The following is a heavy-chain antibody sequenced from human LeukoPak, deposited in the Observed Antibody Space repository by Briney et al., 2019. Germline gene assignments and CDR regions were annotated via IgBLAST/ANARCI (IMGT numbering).Heavy chain of an antibody. CDR2: ISGSGGST. V-gene: IGHV3-23*01. D-gene: IGHD3-16*02. J-gene: IGHJ4*02. CDR1: GFTFSSYA. CDR3: AKGYDYVWGSYRYTGANDY. Sequence: GGSLRLSCAASGFTFSSYAMSWVRQAPGKGLEWVSAISGSGGSTYYADSVKGRFTISRDNSKNTLYLQMNSLRAEDTAVYYCAKGYDYVWGSYRYTGANDYWGQGTLVTVSS.